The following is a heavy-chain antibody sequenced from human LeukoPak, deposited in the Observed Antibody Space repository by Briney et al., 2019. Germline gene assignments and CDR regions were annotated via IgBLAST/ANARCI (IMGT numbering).Heavy chain of an antibody. CDR1: GFTVSSNY. V-gene: IGHV3-53*01. CDR2: IYSGGDT. J-gene: IGHJ6*02. CDR3: ARLHGYDGSGRDNNMDV. Sequence: QSGGSLRLSCAASGFTVSSNYMSWVRQAPGKGLEWVSVIYSGGDTYYADSVKGRFTISRDNSKNTLYLQMNSLGAEDTAVYYCARLHGYDGSGRDNNMDVWGQGTTVTVSS. D-gene: IGHD3-10*01.